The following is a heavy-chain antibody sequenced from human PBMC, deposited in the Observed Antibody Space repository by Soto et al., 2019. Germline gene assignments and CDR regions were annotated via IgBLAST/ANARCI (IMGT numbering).Heavy chain of an antibody. CDR1: GYIFTGYY. CDR2: INPNGGGT. D-gene: IGHD3-3*01. CDR3: ARVATIFGVVHDY. Sequence: ASVKVSCKAFGYIFTGYYIHWVRQAPGQGLEWMGWINPNGGGTNYAQKFQDWVTMTRDTSISTAYMELSRLKSDDTAVYYCARVATIFGVVHDYWGQGTLVTVSS. V-gene: IGHV1-2*04. J-gene: IGHJ4*02.